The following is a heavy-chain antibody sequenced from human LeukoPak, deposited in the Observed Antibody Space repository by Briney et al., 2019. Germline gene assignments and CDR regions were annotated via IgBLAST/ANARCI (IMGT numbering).Heavy chain of an antibody. D-gene: IGHD7-27*01. CDR3: ARGWGYFDS. Sequence: PSETLSLTCTVSGGSITSYYWSWIRQPPGKGLEWIGDIYYSGSTNYSPSLKSRVTISVDTSKTQFSLKLSSVTAADAAVYSCARGWGYFDSWGQGTLVTVSS. J-gene: IGHJ4*02. CDR1: GGSITSYY. CDR2: IYYSGST. V-gene: IGHV4-59*01.